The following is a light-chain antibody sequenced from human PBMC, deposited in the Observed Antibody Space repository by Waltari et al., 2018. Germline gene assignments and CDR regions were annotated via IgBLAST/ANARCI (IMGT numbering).Light chain of an antibody. J-gene: IGLJ3*02. CDR2: QDQ. CDR3: QAWESGTGVWV. Sequence: YQQNPGQSPVVVIFQDQKRPSGIPERFSGSNSGNTATLTISGTQAMDEADYYFQAWESGTGVWVFGGGTKLTVL. V-gene: IGLV3-1*01.